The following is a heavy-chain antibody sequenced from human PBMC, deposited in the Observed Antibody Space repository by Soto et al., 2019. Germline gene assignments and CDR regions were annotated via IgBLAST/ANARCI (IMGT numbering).Heavy chain of an antibody. CDR3: ARDSHREVVLRSGWFDP. CDR2: ISAYNGNT. D-gene: IGHD6-6*01. J-gene: IGHJ5*02. V-gene: IGHV1-18*01. CDR1: GYTFTSYG. Sequence: GASVKVSCKASGYTFTSYGISWVRQAPGQGLEWMGWISAYNGNTNYAQKLQGRVTMTTDTSTSTAYMELRSLRSDDTAVYYCARDSHREVVLRSGWFDPWGQGTLVTVSS.